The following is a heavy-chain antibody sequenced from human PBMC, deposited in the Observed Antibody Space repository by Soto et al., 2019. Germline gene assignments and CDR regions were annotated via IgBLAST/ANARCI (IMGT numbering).Heavy chain of an antibody. Sequence: GGSLRLSCAASGFSFSTYAMGWVRQAPGKGLEWVSVMGNTGGNRYYADSVKGRFTISRDNSKNTLFLQMSSLRAEDTAVYYCAKDAARTSGWYYFDYWGQGSLVTVSS. J-gene: IGHJ4*02. CDR3: AKDAARTSGWYYFDY. D-gene: IGHD6-19*01. CDR1: GFSFSTYA. V-gene: IGHV3-23*01. CDR2: MGNTGGNR.